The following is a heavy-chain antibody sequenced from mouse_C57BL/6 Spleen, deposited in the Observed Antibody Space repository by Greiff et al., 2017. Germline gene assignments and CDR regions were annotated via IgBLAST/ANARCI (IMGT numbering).Heavy chain of an antibody. V-gene: IGHV1-15*01. Sequence: QVQLQQSGAELVRPGASVTLSCKASGYTFTDYEMHWVKQTPVHGLEWIGAIDPETGGTAYNQKFKGKAILTADKPSSTAYMQLSSLTSEDSAVYYCARENYAHFDYWGQGTTLTVSS. CDR1: GYTFTDYE. CDR3: ARENYAHFDY. J-gene: IGHJ2*01. CDR2: IDPETGGT. D-gene: IGHD2-4*01.